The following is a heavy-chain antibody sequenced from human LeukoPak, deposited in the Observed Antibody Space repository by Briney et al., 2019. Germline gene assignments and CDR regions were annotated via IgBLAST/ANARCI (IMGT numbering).Heavy chain of an antibody. CDR1: GGSLTNEF. D-gene: IGHD3-10*01. Sequence: SETLSLTCSVSGGSLTNEFWSWIRQPPGKGLEWIGYISYSGITNYNPSLKSRVTISVDSSTNQFALSLTPVTATDTAVYYCVRGGAITTHYFDDWGQGTLVTVSS. J-gene: IGHJ4*02. CDR3: VRGGAITTHYFDD. CDR2: ISYSGIT. V-gene: IGHV4-59*01.